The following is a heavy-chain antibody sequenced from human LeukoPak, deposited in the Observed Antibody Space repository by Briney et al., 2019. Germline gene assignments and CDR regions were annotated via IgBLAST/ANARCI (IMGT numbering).Heavy chain of an antibody. V-gene: IGHV3-7*04. CDR1: GFTFSRFW. Sequence: GGSLRLSCAASGFTFSRFWMSWVRQAPGKGLEWVANVKQDGSEKYYVDSVKGRFAITRDNAKNSLYLQMNSLRAEDTAVYYCARYGSIAAAGTFDYWGQGTLVTVSS. D-gene: IGHD6-13*01. CDR2: VKQDGSEK. J-gene: IGHJ4*02. CDR3: ARYGSIAAAGTFDY.